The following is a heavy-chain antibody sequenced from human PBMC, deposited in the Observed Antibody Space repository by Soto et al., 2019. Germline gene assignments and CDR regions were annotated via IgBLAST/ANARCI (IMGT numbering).Heavy chain of an antibody. Sequence: EQVLESGGGLVQPGGSLRLSCEASGFMFNHYAMAWVRQTPGKGLEWVSVISGSTGTTYYAESVKGRFTISRDNSKNTVYLQMNSLRVEDSALYACAKVIVLGASTLEYWGPGTRVTVSS. CDR3: AKVIVLGASTLEY. D-gene: IGHD6-6*01. J-gene: IGHJ4*02. CDR2: ISGSTGTT. CDR1: GFMFNHYA. V-gene: IGHV3-23*01.